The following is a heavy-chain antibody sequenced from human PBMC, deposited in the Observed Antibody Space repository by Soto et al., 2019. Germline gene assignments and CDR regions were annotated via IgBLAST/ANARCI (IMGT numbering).Heavy chain of an antibody. D-gene: IGHD1-26*01. CDR1: GFTFSTYV. CDR3: AKAAPIVGSPRFYFDS. CDR2: ISASGADT. J-gene: IGHJ4*02. Sequence: GGSLRLSCASSGFTFSTYVMSWIRQAPGEGLERVSGISASGADTWYADSVKGRFTISRDNAKSTLFLHMNNLRADDTAVYYCAKAAPIVGSPRFYFDSWGKGALVTVSS. V-gene: IGHV3-23*01.